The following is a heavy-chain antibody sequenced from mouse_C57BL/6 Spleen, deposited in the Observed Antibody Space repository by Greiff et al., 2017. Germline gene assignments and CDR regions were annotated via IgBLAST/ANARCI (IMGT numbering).Heavy chain of an antibody. Sequence: EVMLVESGGGLVKPGGSPKLSCAASGFTFSDYGMHWVRQAPEKGLEWVAYISSGSSTIYYADTVKGRFTISRDNAKNTLFLQMTSLRSEDTAMYYCARPCDYYGSSEDAMDYWGQGTSVTVSS. CDR1: GFTFSDYG. CDR3: ARPCDYYGSSEDAMDY. J-gene: IGHJ4*01. V-gene: IGHV5-17*01. D-gene: IGHD1-1*01. CDR2: ISSGSSTI.